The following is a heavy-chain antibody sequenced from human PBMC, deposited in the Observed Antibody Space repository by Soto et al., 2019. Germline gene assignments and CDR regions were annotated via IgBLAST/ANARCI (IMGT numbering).Heavy chain of an antibody. Sequence: PGGSLRLSFAASGFTFRMYWMHRVCQVPGKGPEWVSRINDDGISTNYADSVKGRFTISRDNAKNTLYLQMNALRVEDTGVYYCTRGPRPTSTGTGAFRGQGTLVTVSS. J-gene: IGHJ4*02. V-gene: IGHV3-74*01. CDR3: TRGPRPTSTGTGAF. CDR1: GFTFRMYW. D-gene: IGHD1-1*01. CDR2: INDDGIST.